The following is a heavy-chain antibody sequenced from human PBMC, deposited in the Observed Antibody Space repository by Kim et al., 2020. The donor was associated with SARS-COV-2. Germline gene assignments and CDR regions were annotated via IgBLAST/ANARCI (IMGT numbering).Heavy chain of an antibody. CDR2: ISGSGGST. Sequence: GGSLRLSCAASGFTFSSYAMSWVRQAPGKGLEWVSAISGSGGSTYYADSVKGRFTISRDNSKNTLYLQMNSLRAEDTAVYYCAKAGPIYCTNGVCGLGVGMDVWGQGTTVTVSS. J-gene: IGHJ6*02. V-gene: IGHV3-23*01. D-gene: IGHD2-8*01. CDR3: AKAGPIYCTNGVCGLGVGMDV. CDR1: GFTFSSYA.